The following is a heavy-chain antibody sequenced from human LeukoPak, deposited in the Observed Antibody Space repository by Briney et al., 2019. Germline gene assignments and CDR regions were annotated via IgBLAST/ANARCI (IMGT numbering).Heavy chain of an antibody. V-gene: IGHV1-69*04. Sequence: SVKVSCKASGGTFSSYAISWVRQAPGQGLEWMGRIIPILGIANYAQKFQSRVTITADKSTSTAYMELSSLRSEDTAVYYCARGRSGWELDPDDSSGYPYWGQGTLVTVSS. CDR1: GGTFSSYA. J-gene: IGHJ4*02. CDR3: ARGRSGWELDPDDSSGYPY. D-gene: IGHD3-22*01. CDR2: IIPILGIA.